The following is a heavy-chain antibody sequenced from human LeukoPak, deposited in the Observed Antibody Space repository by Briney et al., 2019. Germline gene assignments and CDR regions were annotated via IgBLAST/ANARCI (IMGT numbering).Heavy chain of an antibody. D-gene: IGHD3-3*01. CDR1: GGSISSYY. V-gene: IGHV4-59*01. Sequence: SETLSLTCTVSGGSISSYYWSWIRQPPGKGLEWIGYIYYSGSTNYNPSLKSRVTISVDTSKNQFSLKLSSVTAADTAVYYCARLTYYDFWSGPNPYYYYMDVWGKGTTVTVSS. CDR2: IYYSGST. J-gene: IGHJ6*03. CDR3: ARLTYYDFWSGPNPYYYYMDV.